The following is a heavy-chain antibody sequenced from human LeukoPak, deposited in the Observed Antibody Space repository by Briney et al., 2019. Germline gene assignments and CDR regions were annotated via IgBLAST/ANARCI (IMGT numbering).Heavy chain of an antibody. Sequence: PSETLSLTCTVSGGSISSGHYYWSWIRQPPGKGLEWIGYIFYSGGTNYNPSLKSRVTISVDTSKNQFSLKLSSVTAADTAVYYCASPQWLFHRTPKPGAFDIWGQGTMVTVSS. V-gene: IGHV4-30-4*08. CDR1: GGSISSGHYY. CDR2: IFYSGGT. CDR3: ASPQWLFHRTPKPGAFDI. D-gene: IGHD6-19*01. J-gene: IGHJ3*02.